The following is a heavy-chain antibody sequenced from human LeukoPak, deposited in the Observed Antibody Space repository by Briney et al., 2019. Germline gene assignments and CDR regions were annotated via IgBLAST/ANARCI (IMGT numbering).Heavy chain of an antibody. V-gene: IGHV4-59*07. CDR3: ARSSSILTIPTFDY. CDR2: IYYSEST. CDR1: GGSIRNYY. J-gene: IGHJ4*02. D-gene: IGHD5-24*01. Sequence: PSHTLSLTCSVSGGSIRNYYWSCIPQPPGKGLEWVGYIYYSESTKYNSCIKSRVHISVHTSNNQFSLKLSSVTAADTAVYYCARSSSILTIPTFDYWGRGTLVSVCS.